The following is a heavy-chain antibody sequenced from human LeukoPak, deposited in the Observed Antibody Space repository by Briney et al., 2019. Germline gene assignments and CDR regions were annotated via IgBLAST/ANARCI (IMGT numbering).Heavy chain of an antibody. D-gene: IGHD6-13*01. CDR3: ARFIAAPYYFDY. CDR1: GFTFRSYS. V-gene: IGHV3-21*01. Sequence: GGSLRLSCAASGFTFRSYSMNWVRQAPGKGLEWVSSISSSSSYIWYADSVKGRFTISRDNAKNSLYLQMNSLRAEDTAVYYCARFIAAPYYFDYWGRGTLVTVSS. CDR2: ISSSSSYI. J-gene: IGHJ4*02.